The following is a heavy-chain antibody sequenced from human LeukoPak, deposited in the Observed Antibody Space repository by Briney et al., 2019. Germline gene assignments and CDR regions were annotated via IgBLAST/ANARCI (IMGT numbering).Heavy chain of an antibody. D-gene: IGHD1-7*01. CDR2: ISSISTI. J-gene: IGHJ4*02. Sequence: GGSLRLSCAASGFTFSSYEMNWVRQAPGKGLEWVSYISSISTIYYAGSVEGRFTISRDNAKNSLYLQMNSLRAEDTAVYYCAREGYNWNYLDYWGQGTLVTVSS. V-gene: IGHV3-48*03. CDR3: AREGYNWNYLDY. CDR1: GFTFSSYE.